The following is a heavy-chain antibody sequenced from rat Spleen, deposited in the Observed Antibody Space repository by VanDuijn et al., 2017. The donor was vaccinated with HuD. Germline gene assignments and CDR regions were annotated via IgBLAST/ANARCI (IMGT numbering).Heavy chain of an antibody. D-gene: IGHD1-6*01. CDR3: TRDRILRSTGFDY. V-gene: IGHV5-7*01. CDR2: ISYDGSST. J-gene: IGHJ2*01. CDR1: GFTFSDYN. Sequence: EVQLVESGGGLVRPGRSLKLSCAASGFTFSDYNMAWVRQAPKKGLEWVATISYDGSSTYYRDSVKGRFTISRDNAKNTLFLQMDSLRSEDTATYYCTRDRILRSTGFDYWGQGVMVTVSS.